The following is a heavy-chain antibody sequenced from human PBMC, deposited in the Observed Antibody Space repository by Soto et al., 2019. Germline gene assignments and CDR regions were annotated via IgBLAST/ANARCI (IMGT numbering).Heavy chain of an antibody. CDR3: AAERLRCGRGV. CDR2: IVVGSGDT. V-gene: IGHV1-58*01. Sequence: QMQLVQSGPEVRKPGTSVKVSCKASGFTFSSSSVQWVRQARGQRLEWIGWIVVGSGDTNYAQKFQERVTITRDMSTTTAYMDLSSLRSADTAGYYCAAERLRCGRGVWGHWTTVTVSS. CDR1: GFTFSSSS. J-gene: IGHJ6*02.